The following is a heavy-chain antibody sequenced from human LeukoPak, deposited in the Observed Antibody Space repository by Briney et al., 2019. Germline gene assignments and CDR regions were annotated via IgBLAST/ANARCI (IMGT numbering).Heavy chain of an antibody. Sequence: SETLSLTCTVSGGSISSSSYYWGWIRQPPGKGLEWIGGIYYSGSTYYNPSLKSRVTISVDTSKNQFSLKLSSVTAADTAVYYCARHSREVLAVAGYFDYWGQGTLVTVSS. CDR2: IYYSGST. V-gene: IGHV4-39*01. CDR1: GGSISSSSYY. D-gene: IGHD6-19*01. J-gene: IGHJ4*02. CDR3: ARHSREVLAVAGYFDY.